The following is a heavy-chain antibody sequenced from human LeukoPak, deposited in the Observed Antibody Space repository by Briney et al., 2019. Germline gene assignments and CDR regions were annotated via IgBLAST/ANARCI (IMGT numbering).Heavy chain of an antibody. V-gene: IGHV3-7*05. D-gene: IGHD3-22*01. J-gene: IGHJ5*02. CDR1: GFTFSSYW. CDR2: IKQDGSEK. CDR3: ARVGSSGYSATNWFDP. Sequence: PGGSLRLSCAASGFTFSSYWMSWVRQAPGKGLEWVANIKQDGSEKNYVDAVKGRFTISRDNAKNSLYLQMNSLRAEDTAVYYCARVGSSGYSATNWFDPWGQGTLVTVAS.